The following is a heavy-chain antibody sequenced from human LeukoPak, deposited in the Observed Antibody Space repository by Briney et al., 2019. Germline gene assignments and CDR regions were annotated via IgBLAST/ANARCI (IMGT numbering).Heavy chain of an antibody. CDR3: ATPAGDSYGIVFDY. Sequence: ASVKVSCKVSGYTLTELSMHWVRQAPGKGLEWMGGFDPEDGETIYAQKFQGRVTMTEDTSTDTAYMELSNLRSEDTAVYYCATPAGDSYGIVFDYWGQGTLVTVSS. V-gene: IGHV1-24*01. J-gene: IGHJ4*02. D-gene: IGHD5-18*01. CDR1: GYTLTELS. CDR2: FDPEDGET.